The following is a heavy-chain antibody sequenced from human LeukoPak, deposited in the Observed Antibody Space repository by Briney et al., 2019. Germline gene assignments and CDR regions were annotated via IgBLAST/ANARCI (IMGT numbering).Heavy chain of an antibody. CDR1: GGSISSYY. CDR2: IYSSGST. D-gene: IGHD2-2*01. J-gene: IGHJ3*02. CDR3: ARELLLRGLYCSSTSCQSRAFDI. Sequence: SETLSLTCTVSGGSISSYYWSWIRQPPGKGLEWIGYIYSSGSTNYNPSLKSRVTISLDTSKNQFSLKLSSVTAADTAVYYCARELLLRGLYCSSTSCQSRAFDIWGQGTMVTVSS. V-gene: IGHV4-59*01.